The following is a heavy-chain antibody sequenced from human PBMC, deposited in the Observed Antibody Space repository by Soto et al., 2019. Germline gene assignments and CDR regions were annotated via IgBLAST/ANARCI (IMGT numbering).Heavy chain of an antibody. V-gene: IGHV6-1*01. D-gene: IGHD6-19*01. CDR2: TYYRSKWYN. CDR1: GDSVSSNSAA. J-gene: IGHJ4*02. CDR3: ARDSSGWYWFDY. Sequence: SQTLSLTCAISGDSVSSNSAAWYWIRQSPSRGLEWLGRTYYRSKWYNDYAVSVKSRITINSDTFKNQFSLQLNSVPPEDTAVYYCARDSSGWYWFDYWGQGTLVTSPQ.